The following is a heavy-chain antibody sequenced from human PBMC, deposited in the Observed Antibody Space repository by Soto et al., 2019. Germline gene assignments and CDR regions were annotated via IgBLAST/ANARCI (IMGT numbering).Heavy chain of an antibody. V-gene: IGHV3-30*18. Sequence: QVQLVESGGGVVQPGRSLRLSCAASGFTFSSYGMHWVRQAPGKGLEWVAVISYDGSNKYYADSVKGRFTISRDNSKNTLYVQMNSLRAEDTAVYYCAKETGDYENSFDYWGQGTLVTVSS. CDR1: GFTFSSYG. J-gene: IGHJ4*02. D-gene: IGHD4-17*01. CDR2: ISYDGSNK. CDR3: AKETGDYENSFDY.